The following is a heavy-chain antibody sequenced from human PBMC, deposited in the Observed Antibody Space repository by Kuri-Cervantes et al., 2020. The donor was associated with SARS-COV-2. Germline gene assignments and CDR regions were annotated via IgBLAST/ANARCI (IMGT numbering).Heavy chain of an antibody. Sequence: GESLKISCAASGFTFSSYGMHWVRQAPGEGLEWVAVISYDGSNKYYADSVKGRFTISRDNSKHTLYLQMNSLRAEDTAVYYCAKGRGWFGELLRGAYYYYGMDVWGQGTTVTVSS. J-gene: IGHJ6*02. V-gene: IGHV3-30*18. D-gene: IGHD3-10*01. CDR3: AKGRGWFGELLRGAYYYYGMDV. CDR1: GFTFSSYG. CDR2: ISYDGSNK.